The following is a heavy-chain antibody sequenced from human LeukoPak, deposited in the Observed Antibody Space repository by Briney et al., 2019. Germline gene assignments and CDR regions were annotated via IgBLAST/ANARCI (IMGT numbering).Heavy chain of an antibody. CDR3: AKVSYSSWYSGGFDP. Sequence: GGSLRLSCAASGFTFSSYAMSWVRQAPRKGLEWVSAISGSGGSTYYADSVKGRFTISRDNSKNTLYLQMNSLRAEDTAVYYCAKVSYSSWYSGGFDPWGQGTLVTVSS. CDR2: ISGSGGST. V-gene: IGHV3-23*01. CDR1: GFTFSSYA. J-gene: IGHJ5*02. D-gene: IGHD6-13*01.